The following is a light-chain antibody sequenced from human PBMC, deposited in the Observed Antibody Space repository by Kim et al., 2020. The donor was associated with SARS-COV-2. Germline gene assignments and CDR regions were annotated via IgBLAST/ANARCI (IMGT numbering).Light chain of an antibody. CDR1: STSNGINP. CDR3: ATWDVSLKGWV. Sequence: GLRGPISCSGCSTSNGINPVKGYKQVPGTAPTLLIHSTNQRPLGFPDRFSGSKSGASATLVISGSQSEDDADYYCATWDVSLKGWVFGGGTHLTVL. J-gene: IGLJ3*02. V-gene: IGLV1-44*01. CDR2: STN.